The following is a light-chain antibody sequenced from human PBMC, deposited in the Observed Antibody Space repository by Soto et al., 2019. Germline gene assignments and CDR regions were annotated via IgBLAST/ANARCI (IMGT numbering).Light chain of an antibody. Sequence: QSALTQPPSASGSPGQSVTISCTGTSSDVGGYNYVSWYQQHPGKAPKLMIYEVSKRPSGVPDRFSGSKSGNTASLTVSGRQADVEADYYCNSYAGSNNGVFGGGTKLTVL. CDR2: EVS. CDR3: NSYAGSNNGV. J-gene: IGLJ3*02. CDR1: SSDVGGYNY. V-gene: IGLV2-8*01.